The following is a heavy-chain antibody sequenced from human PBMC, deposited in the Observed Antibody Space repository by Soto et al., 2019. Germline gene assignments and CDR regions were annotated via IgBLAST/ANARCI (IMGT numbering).Heavy chain of an antibody. CDR2: MNPNSGNT. CDR3: ARGLYSSSSWAYYYYGMDV. D-gene: IGHD6-13*01. J-gene: IGHJ6*02. Sequence: QVQLVQSGAEVKKPGASVKVSCKASGYTFTSYDINWVRQATGQGLEWMGWMNPNSGNTGYAQKFQGRVTMTRNTSISTAYMELSSLRSEDTAVYYCARGLYSSSSWAYYYYGMDVWGQVTTVTVSS. CDR1: GYTFTSYD. V-gene: IGHV1-8*01.